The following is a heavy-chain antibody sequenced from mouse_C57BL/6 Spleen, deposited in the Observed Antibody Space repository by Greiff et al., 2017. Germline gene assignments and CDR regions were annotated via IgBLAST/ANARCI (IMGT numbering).Heavy chain of an antibody. CDR3: AIITTVVATNAY. Sequence: VQLQQSGPGLVQPSQSLSITCTVSGFSLTSYGVHWVRQSPGKGLEWLGVIWSGGSTDYNAAFISRLSISKDNSKSQVFFKMNSLQADDTAIYYCAIITTVVATNAYWGQGTLVTVSA. J-gene: IGHJ3*01. CDR2: IWSGGST. CDR1: GFSLTSYG. V-gene: IGHV2-2*01. D-gene: IGHD1-1*01.